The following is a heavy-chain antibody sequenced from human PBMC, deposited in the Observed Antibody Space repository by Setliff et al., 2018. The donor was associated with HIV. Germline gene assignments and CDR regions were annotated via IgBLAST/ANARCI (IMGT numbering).Heavy chain of an antibody. CDR3: ARYRGHFDY. D-gene: IGHD3-16*01. Sequence: GGSLRLSCEVSGFSFSDYWMHWVRRVPGKGLLWVSRIQNDGSATWYADSGKGRFTISRDNARNTLYLQMNSLRADDTGVYYCARYRGHFDYWGQGTLVTVSS. V-gene: IGHV3-74*01. J-gene: IGHJ4*02. CDR2: IQNDGSAT. CDR1: GFSFSDYW.